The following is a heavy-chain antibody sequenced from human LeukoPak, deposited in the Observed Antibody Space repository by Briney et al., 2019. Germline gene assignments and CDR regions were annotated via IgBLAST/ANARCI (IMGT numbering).Heavy chain of an antibody. J-gene: IGHJ5*02. V-gene: IGHV5-51*01. CDR3: VRSPACSSGTCYPNWFDP. CDR2: TYPGDSNT. Sequence: PGESLKISRKGSGYSFTNNWIGWVRQMPGKGLEWMGITYPGDSNTRYSPSFQGQVTISADKSISSAYLQWSSLKASDTAMYYCVRSPACSSGTCYPNWFDPWGQGTLVTVSS. CDR1: GYSFTNNW. D-gene: IGHD2-15*01.